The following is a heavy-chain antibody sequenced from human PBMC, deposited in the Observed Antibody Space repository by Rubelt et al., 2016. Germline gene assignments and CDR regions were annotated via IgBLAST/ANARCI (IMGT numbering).Heavy chain of an antibody. CDR2: MNPNSGNT. J-gene: IGHJ6*02. CDR1: GYTFTSYD. CDR3: ARLSITIFGVVVYYYGMDV. D-gene: IGHD3-3*01. V-gene: IGHV1-8*01. Sequence: QVQLVQSGAEVKKPGASVKVSCKASGYTFTSYDINWVRQATGQGLEWMGWMNPNSGNTGYAQKFQGRVTMTRNTSLSTADMELRSLRSEDTAVYYCARLSITIFGVVVYYYGMDVWGQGTTVTVSS.